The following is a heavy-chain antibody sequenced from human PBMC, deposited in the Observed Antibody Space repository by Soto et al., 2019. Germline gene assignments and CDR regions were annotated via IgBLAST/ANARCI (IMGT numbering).Heavy chain of an antibody. V-gene: IGHV4-31*03. Sequence: PSETLSLTCTVSGGSISSGGYYWSWIRQHPGKGLEWIGYIYYSGSTYYNPSLKSRVTISVDTSKNQFSLKLSSVTAADTAVYYCARAVSGYSYGQNYYYYGMDVWGQGTTVTVSS. CDR1: GGSISSGGYY. CDR3: ARAVSGYSYGQNYYYYGMDV. D-gene: IGHD5-18*01. CDR2: IYYSGST. J-gene: IGHJ6*02.